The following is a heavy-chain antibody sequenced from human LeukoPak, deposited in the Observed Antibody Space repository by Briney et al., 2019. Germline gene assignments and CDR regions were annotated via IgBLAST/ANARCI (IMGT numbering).Heavy chain of an antibody. CDR3: AREKLSFFDSSGYFDH. CDR1: GFTFSNFY. CDR2: ISSASTYT. D-gene: IGHD3-22*01. Sequence: PGGSLRLSCAASGFTFSNFYMSWIRQAPGKGLEWVSFISSASTYTNFADSVKGRFTVSRDNAKNSLFLQMSRLRAEDTAVYYCAREKLSFFDSSGYFDHWGQGTLVTVSS. J-gene: IGHJ4*02. V-gene: IGHV3-11*06.